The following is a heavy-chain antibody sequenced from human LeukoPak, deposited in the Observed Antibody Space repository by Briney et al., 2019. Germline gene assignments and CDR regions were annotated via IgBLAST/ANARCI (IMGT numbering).Heavy chain of an antibody. V-gene: IGHV4-61*02. CDR1: GASISRGTYH. J-gene: IGHJ4*02. D-gene: IGHD5-18*01. CDR3: AREDVDTGSDY. CDR2: IYSSGAP. Sequence: PSETLSLTCSVSGASISRGTYHWSWIRQAAGKGLEWIGRIYSSGAPSYNPSLQSRVTISGDTSKNQFALKLTSVTAAETAVYYCAREDVDTGSDYWGQGILVTVSS.